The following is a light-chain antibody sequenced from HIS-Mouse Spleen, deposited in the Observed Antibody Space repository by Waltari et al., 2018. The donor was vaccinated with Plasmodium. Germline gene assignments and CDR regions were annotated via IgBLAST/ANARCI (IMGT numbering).Light chain of an antibody. CDR1: VLAKKY. J-gene: IGLJ3*02. Sequence: SYELTQPSSVSVSPGQTARITCSGDVLAKKYARWFQQKPGQAPGLVIYKDSERPSGIPGRFSASSSGTTVTLTISGAQVEDEADYYCYSAADNNLVFGGGTKLTVL. V-gene: IGLV3-27*01. CDR3: YSAADNNLV. CDR2: KDS.